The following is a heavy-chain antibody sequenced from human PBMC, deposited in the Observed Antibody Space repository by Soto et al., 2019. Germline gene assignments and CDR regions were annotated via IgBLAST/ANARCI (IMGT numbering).Heavy chain of an antibody. D-gene: IGHD3-10*01. J-gene: IGHJ6*03. CDR2: IHYSGST. CDR1: GGSISIISYY. Sequence: QLQLQESGPGLVQPSETLSLTCTVSGGSISIISYYWALILQPPGKRLEWIGSIHYSGSTYYSPSLRRRVTMSVDTSKNQFSLRLTSVTAADTSVYYCARHGYYYGSGNDMDVWGKGTTVTVSS. V-gene: IGHV4-39*01. CDR3: ARHGYYYGSGNDMDV.